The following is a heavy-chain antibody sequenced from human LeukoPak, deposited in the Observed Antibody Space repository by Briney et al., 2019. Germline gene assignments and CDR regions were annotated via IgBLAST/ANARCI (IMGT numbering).Heavy chain of an antibody. Sequence: GGSLRLSCAASGFTFSSYSMNWVRQAPGRGLEWVSSISSSSSYIYYADSVKGRFTISRDNAKNSLYLQMNSLRAEDTAVYYCVRDASNYDFWSGYYMDVWGKGTTVTVSS. CDR1: GFTFSSYS. D-gene: IGHD3-3*01. CDR2: ISSSSSYI. V-gene: IGHV3-21*01. J-gene: IGHJ6*03. CDR3: VRDASNYDFWSGYYMDV.